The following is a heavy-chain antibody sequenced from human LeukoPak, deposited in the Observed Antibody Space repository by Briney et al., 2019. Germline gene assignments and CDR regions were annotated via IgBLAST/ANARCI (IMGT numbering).Heavy chain of an antibody. J-gene: IGHJ4*02. CDR3: ARREGVVTHFDY. V-gene: IGHV4-61*08. CDR2: IYSNGNT. CDR1: GGSISSGGYY. Sequence: SETLSLTCTVSGGSISSGGYYWSWIRQPPGKGLEWIGYIYSNGNTNYNPSLKSRVTISVEMSKNQFSLKLTSVTAADTAVYYCARREGVVTHFDYWGQGTLVTVSS. D-gene: IGHD2-15*01.